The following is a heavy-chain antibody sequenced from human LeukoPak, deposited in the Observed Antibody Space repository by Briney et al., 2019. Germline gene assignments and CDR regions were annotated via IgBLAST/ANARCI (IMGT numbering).Heavy chain of an antibody. J-gene: IGHJ4*02. Sequence: GGSLRLSCAASGFTFSTYDMNWVRQAPGKGLEWVSLISSRSEYIYYADSMKGRFTISRDDAKKSLYLQMNSLRVDDSAMYYCARKFGSHFDFWGQGALVTVSS. CDR2: ISSRSEYI. CDR3: ARKFGSHFDF. V-gene: IGHV3-21*01. D-gene: IGHD3-10*01. CDR1: GFTFSTYD.